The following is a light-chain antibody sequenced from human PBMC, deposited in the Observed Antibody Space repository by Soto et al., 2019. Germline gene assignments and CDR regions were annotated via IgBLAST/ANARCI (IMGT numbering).Light chain of an antibody. Sequence: QSVLTQPASVSGSPGQSITISCTGTSSDVGGYNYVSWYQQHPGKAPKLMIYEVSNRPSGVSNRFSGSKSGNTASLTISGLQAEDEADYFCSSYTSRSTLDYVFGTGTKFTVL. CDR2: EVS. CDR1: SSDVGGYNY. V-gene: IGLV2-14*01. CDR3: SSYTSRSTLDYV. J-gene: IGLJ1*01.